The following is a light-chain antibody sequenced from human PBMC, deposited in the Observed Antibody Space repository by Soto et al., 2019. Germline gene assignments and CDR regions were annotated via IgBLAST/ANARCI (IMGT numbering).Light chain of an antibody. CDR2: EGS. Sequence: QSVLTQPASVSGSPGQSITISCTGTSSDVGSYNLVSWYQQHPGKAPKLMIYEGSKRPSGVSNRFSGSKSGNTASLTISGLQAEDEADYYCAAWDDSLSLVFGGGTKLTVL. V-gene: IGLV2-23*01. CDR3: AAWDDSLSLV. J-gene: IGLJ2*01. CDR1: SSDVGSYNL.